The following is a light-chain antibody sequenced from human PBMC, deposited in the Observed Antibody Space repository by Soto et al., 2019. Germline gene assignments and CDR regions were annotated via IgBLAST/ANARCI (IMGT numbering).Light chain of an antibody. CDR2: AAS. V-gene: IGKV1-39*01. Sequence: DIQVTQYQSSLSSCVLDIVTITCRASQSISSYLNWYQQKPGKAPKLLIYAASSLQSGVPSRFSGSGSGTEFTLTISSLQPDDFATYYCQQYNSYSVTFGQGTRLEIK. CDR3: QQYNSYSVT. J-gene: IGKJ5*01. CDR1: QSISSY.